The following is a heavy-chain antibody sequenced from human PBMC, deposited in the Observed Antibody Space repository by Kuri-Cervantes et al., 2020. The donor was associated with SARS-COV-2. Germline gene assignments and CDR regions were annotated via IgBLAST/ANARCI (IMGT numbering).Heavy chain of an antibody. V-gene: IGHV4-34*01. CDR3: AIGDAILGTDAFDV. Sequence: SQTLSLTCAVYGGSFSGYYWSWIRQPPGKGLEWIGEINHSGSTNYNPSLKSRVTISVDTFKSQFSLKLSSVTAADTAVYYCAIGDAILGTDAFDVWGQGTMVTVSS. D-gene: IGHD1-26*01. CDR2: INHSGST. CDR1: GGSFSGYY. J-gene: IGHJ3*01.